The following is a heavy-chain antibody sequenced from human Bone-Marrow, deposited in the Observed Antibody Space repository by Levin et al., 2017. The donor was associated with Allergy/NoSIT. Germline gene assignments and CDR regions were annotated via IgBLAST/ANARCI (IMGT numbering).Heavy chain of an antibody. V-gene: IGHV4-39*01. CDR1: GDSISSSSFY. J-gene: IGHJ6*03. Sequence: PSETLSLTCTVSGDSISSSSFYWGWIRQPPGKGLEWIGTIFYSGSTNYNPSLKCRVTISVATSKNQFSLQMRSANATDTAVYFCARRRSYFYYMEVWGKGTTVTVSS. CDR2: IFYSGST. CDR3: ARRRSYFYYMEV.